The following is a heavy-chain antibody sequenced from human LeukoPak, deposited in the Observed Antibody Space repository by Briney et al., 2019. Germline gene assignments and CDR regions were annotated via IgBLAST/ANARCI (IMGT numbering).Heavy chain of an antibody. D-gene: IGHD4-23*01. V-gene: IGHV3-21*01. Sequence: PGGSLRLSCAASRFTFSSCSMNWVRQAPGKGLEWVSSISSSSSYIYYADSVKGRFTISRDNAKNSLYLQMNSLRAEDTAVYYCASPSGYGGTDNWGQGTLVTVSS. CDR2: ISSSSSYI. J-gene: IGHJ4*02. CDR3: ASPSGYGGTDN. CDR1: RFTFSSCS.